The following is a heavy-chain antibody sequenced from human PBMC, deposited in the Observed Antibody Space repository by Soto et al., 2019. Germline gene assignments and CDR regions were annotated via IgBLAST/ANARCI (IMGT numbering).Heavy chain of an antibody. CDR1: GFTFSSYA. CDR3: AKGGSGSSWYAGYYYGMDV. Sequence: EVQLLESGGGLVQPGGSLRLSCAASGFTFSSYAMSWVRQAPGKGLEWVSAISGSGGSTYYADSVKGRFTISRDNSKNTRYLQMNSLRAEDTAVYYCAKGGSGSSWYAGYYYGMDVWGQGTTVTVSS. J-gene: IGHJ6*02. V-gene: IGHV3-23*01. D-gene: IGHD6-13*01. CDR2: ISGSGGST.